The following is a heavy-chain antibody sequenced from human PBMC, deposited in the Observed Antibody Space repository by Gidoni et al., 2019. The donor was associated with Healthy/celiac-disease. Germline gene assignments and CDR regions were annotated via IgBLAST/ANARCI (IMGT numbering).Heavy chain of an antibody. Sequence: EVQLLESGGGLVQPGGSLRLSCAASGFTFSSYAMSWVRQAPGKGLEWVSAIRGSGGSTYYADSVKGRFTISRDNSKNTLYLQMNSLRAEDTAVYYCAKDPRASGSYSTMAYYWGQGTLVTVSS. J-gene: IGHJ4*02. V-gene: IGHV3-23*01. CDR2: IRGSGGST. D-gene: IGHD3-10*01. CDR1: GFTFSSYA. CDR3: AKDPRASGSYSTMAYY.